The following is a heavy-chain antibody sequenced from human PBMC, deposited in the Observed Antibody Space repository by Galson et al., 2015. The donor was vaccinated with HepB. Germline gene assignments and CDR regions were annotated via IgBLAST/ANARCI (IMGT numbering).Heavy chain of an antibody. CDR1: GFTFSSYG. Sequence: SLRLSCAASGFTFSSYGMHWVRQAPGKGLEWVAVIWYDGSNKYYADSVKGRFTISRDNSKNTLYLQMNSLRAEDTAVYYCARDSEYEHYYYMDVWGKGTTVTVSS. V-gene: IGHV3-33*01. J-gene: IGHJ6*03. CDR3: ARDSEYEHYYYMDV. CDR2: IWYDGSNK. D-gene: IGHD6-6*01.